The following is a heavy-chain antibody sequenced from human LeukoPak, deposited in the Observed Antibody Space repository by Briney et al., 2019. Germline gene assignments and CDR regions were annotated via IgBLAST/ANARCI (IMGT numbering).Heavy chain of an antibody. CDR2: INPNSGGT. D-gene: IGHD6-19*01. CDR3: AREGDLGHQWLVRYFDY. Sequence: ASVKVSCKASGYTFTRYYMHWVRQAPGQGLEWMGRINPNSGGTNYAQKFQGRVTMTRDTSISTAYMELSRLRSDDTAVYYCAREGDLGHQWLVRYFDYWGQGTLVTVSS. J-gene: IGHJ4*02. CDR1: GYTFTRYY. V-gene: IGHV1-2*06.